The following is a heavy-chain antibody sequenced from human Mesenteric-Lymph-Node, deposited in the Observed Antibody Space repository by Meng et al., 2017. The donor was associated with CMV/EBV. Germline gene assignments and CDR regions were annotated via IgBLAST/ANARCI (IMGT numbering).Heavy chain of an antibody. CDR3: AREVSATFYYGMDV. V-gene: IGHV4-38-2*02. CDR2: IYYSGST. J-gene: IGHJ6*02. D-gene: IGHD1-14*01. Sequence: GSLRLSCTVSGYSISSGYYWGWIRQPPGKGLEWIGSIYYSGSTYYNPSLKSRVAISIDTSKDQFSLKLSSVTAADTAVYYCAREVSATFYYGMDVWGQGTTVTVSS. CDR1: GYSISSGYY.